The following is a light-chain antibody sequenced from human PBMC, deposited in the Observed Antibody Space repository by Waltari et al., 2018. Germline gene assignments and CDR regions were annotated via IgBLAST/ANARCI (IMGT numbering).Light chain of an antibody. CDR2: WAS. Sequence: DIVMTQSPDSLAVSLGERATINCKSSQSVLYSSNNKNYLAWYQQKPGQPPKLVIYWASTREAGVPDRFSGGGSGTDFTLTISSLQAEDVAVYYCQQYYSTPLTFGGGTK. V-gene: IGKV4-1*01. CDR1: QSVLYSSNNKNY. CDR3: QQYYSTPLT. J-gene: IGKJ4*01.